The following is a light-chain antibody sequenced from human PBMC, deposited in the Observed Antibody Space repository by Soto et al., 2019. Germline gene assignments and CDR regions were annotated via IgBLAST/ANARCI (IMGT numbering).Light chain of an antibody. J-gene: IGLJ1*01. V-gene: IGLV2-8*01. CDR3: SSYAGRTLYV. CDR2: EVT. CDR1: SSDVGGYDY. Sequence: QSVLTQLPSASGSPGQSVTISCTGTSSDVGGYDYVSWYQQRPGKAPKLLIHEVTKRPSGVPDRFSGSKSGNTASLTVSGLQAEDEADYYCSSYAGRTLYVFGTGTKVTVL.